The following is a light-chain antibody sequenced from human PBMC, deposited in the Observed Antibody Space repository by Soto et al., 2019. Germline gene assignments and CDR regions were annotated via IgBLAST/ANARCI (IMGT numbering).Light chain of an antibody. J-gene: IGKJ4*01. CDR3: MQLLHPPLT. CDR1: ESLLHSNGYNY. Sequence: DVVMTQSPLSLPVTPGEPASISFRSCESLLHSNGYNYLAWFLQKAGQSPQLLIYLASSRASGVPDRFSGSGSGTDFTLEISSVEAEDVGIYYCMQLLHPPLTFGGGTKVDI. CDR2: LAS. V-gene: IGKV2-28*01.